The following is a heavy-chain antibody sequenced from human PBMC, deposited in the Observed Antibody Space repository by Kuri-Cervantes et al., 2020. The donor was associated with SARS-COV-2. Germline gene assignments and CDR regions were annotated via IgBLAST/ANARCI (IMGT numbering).Heavy chain of an antibody. CDR1: GFTFSTYS. CDR3: AGYYYDSRTFDI. V-gene: IGHV3-48*01. J-gene: IGHJ3*02. CDR2: ISSSSSTI. Sequence: GGSLRLSCAASGFTFSTYSMNWVRQAPGKGLEWLSYISSSSSTIHYADSVKGRFTISRDNAKNSLYLQMNSLRAEDTAVYYCAGYYYDSRTFDIWGQGTMVTVSS. D-gene: IGHD3-22*01.